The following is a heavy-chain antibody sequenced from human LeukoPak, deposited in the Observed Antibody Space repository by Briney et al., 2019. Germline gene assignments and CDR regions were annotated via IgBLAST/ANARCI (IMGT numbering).Heavy chain of an antibody. Sequence: KPSETLSLTCTVSGGSISSSSYYWGWIRQPPGKGLEWIGSIYYSGSTYYNPSLKSRVTISVDTSKNQFSLKLSSVTAADTAVYYCASIGYSSSWHGAPNWFDPWGQGTLVTVSS. J-gene: IGHJ5*02. D-gene: IGHD6-13*01. CDR2: IYYSGST. CDR3: ASIGYSSSWHGAPNWFDP. CDR1: GGSISSSSYY. V-gene: IGHV4-39*07.